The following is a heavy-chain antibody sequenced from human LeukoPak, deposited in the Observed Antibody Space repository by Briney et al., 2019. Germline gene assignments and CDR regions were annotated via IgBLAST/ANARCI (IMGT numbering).Heavy chain of an antibody. Sequence: GGSLRLSCAASGFTFSSYAMSWVRQAPGKGLEWGANMNQDDSDKNYVDSVKGRFTISRDNAKNSLYLQMNSLRAEDTAVYYCARESTRERPGCWGQGTLVIVSS. J-gene: IGHJ4*02. CDR1: GFTFSSYA. CDR2: MNQDDSDK. CDR3: ARESTRERPGC. V-gene: IGHV3-7*01. D-gene: IGHD5/OR15-5a*01.